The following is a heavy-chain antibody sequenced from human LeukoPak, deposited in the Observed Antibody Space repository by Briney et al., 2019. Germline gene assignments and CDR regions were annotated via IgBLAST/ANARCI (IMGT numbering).Heavy chain of an antibody. CDR1: GFTFSSYA. CDR2: ISYDGSNK. V-gene: IGHV3-30-3*01. D-gene: IGHD3-3*01. J-gene: IGHJ5*02. Sequence: GGSLRLSCAASGFTFSSYAMHWVRQAPGKGLEWVAVISYDGSNKYYADSVKGRFTISRDNSKNTLYLQMNSLRAEDTAVYCCARDVTFFGELRPSWFDPWGEETRVTVSS. CDR3: ARDVTFFGELRPSWFDP.